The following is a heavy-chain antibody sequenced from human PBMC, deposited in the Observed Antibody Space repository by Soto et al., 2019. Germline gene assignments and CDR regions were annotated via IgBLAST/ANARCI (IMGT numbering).Heavy chain of an antibody. Sequence: QVQLVESGGGVVQPGRSLRLSCAASGFTFSHSGMHWVRQAPGKGLEWVAVISSDGSIKYYADSVKGRFAISRDNSKNTLYLQMNSLRTEDTAVFYCAKDRAYTSRWYGGDFDYWGLGTLVTVSS. D-gene: IGHD6-13*01. J-gene: IGHJ4*02. CDR3: AKDRAYTSRWYGGDFDY. V-gene: IGHV3-30*18. CDR1: GFTFSHSG. CDR2: ISSDGSIK.